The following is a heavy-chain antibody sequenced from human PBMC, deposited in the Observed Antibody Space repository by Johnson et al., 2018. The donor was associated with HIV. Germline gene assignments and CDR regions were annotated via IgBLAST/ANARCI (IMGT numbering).Heavy chain of an antibody. V-gene: IGHV3-66*01. CDR3: ARDGMAATKANI. J-gene: IGHJ3*02. D-gene: IGHD1-14*01. CDR1: GFTVSSNY. Sequence: HLVESGGGLVQPGGSLRLSCAASGFTVSSNYMSWVRQAPGKGLEWVSVIYSGGSTYYADSVKGRFTISRDNSKNTLYLQMNSLRAEDTAVYYCARDGMAATKANIWGQGTMVTVSS. CDR2: IYSGGST.